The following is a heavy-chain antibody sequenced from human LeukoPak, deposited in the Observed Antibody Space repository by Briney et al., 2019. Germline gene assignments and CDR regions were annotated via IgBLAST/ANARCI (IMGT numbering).Heavy chain of an antibody. CDR1: GGSISCHY. D-gene: IGHD6-19*01. Sequence: PSETLSLPCTVSGGSISCHYWGWLRQPPGKGLEWIGYLYYRGSTNYNPSLKSRVTISLDTSNNQFSLKLTSVTAADTAVYYCARSRGDSTGWYTFDYWGQGTLVTVSS. CDR2: LYYRGST. J-gene: IGHJ4*02. V-gene: IGHV4-59*08. CDR3: ARSRGDSTGWYTFDY.